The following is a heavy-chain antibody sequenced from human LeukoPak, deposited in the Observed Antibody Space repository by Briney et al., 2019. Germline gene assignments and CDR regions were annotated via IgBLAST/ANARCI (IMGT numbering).Heavy chain of an antibody. CDR2: ISWNSGSI. Sequence: GRSLRLSCAASGFKFDDYSMHWVRHAPGKGLEWVSGISWNSGSITYADSVKGRFTISRDNAKNSLYLQMNSLRVEDTALYYCAKRGPHTGDHSSDYWGQGTLVTVSP. CDR3: AKRGPHTGDHSSDY. CDR1: GFKFDDYS. D-gene: IGHD7-27*01. J-gene: IGHJ4*02. V-gene: IGHV3-9*01.